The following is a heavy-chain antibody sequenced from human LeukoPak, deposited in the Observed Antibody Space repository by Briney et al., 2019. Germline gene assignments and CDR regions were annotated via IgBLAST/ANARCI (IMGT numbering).Heavy chain of an antibody. CDR3: ARRDSSGWYWFWFDP. Sequence: GASVKVSCKASGYTFTNYYLHWVRQAPGQGLEWMGWVNPNSGGTTSAQKFQGRVTMTRDTSTSTVYMELSSLRSEDTAVYYCARRDSSGWYWFWFDPWGQGTLVTVSS. CDR1: GYTFTNYY. J-gene: IGHJ5*02. V-gene: IGHV1-2*02. D-gene: IGHD6-19*01. CDR2: VNPNSGGT.